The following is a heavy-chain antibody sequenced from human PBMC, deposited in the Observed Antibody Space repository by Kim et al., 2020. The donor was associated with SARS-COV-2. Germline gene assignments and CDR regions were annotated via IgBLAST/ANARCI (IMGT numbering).Heavy chain of an antibody. D-gene: IGHD6-19*01. CDR2: INAGNGNT. V-gene: IGHV1-3*01. CDR1: GFTFTSYA. Sequence: ASVKVSCKASGFTFTSYAMHWVRQAPGQRLEWMGWINAGNGNTKYSQKFQGRVTITRDTSATTAYMELRSLTSEDTAVYYCARGGWGYWGQGTLVTVSS. CDR3: ARGGWGY. J-gene: IGHJ4*02.